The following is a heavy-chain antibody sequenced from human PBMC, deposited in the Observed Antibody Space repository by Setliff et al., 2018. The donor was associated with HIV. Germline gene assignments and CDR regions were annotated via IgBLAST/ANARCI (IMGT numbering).Heavy chain of an antibody. D-gene: IGHD6-13*01. Sequence: PSETLSLTCAVSGGSISSSNWWSWVRRPPGKGLEWIGEIYHSGSANYNPSLKSRVIISIDKSKNKFSLKVSSVTAADTAVYYCARILVAAAGTGFDPWGQGILVTVSS. CDR2: IYHSGSA. J-gene: IGHJ5*02. CDR3: ARILVAAAGTGFDP. CDR1: GGSISSSNW. V-gene: IGHV4-4*02.